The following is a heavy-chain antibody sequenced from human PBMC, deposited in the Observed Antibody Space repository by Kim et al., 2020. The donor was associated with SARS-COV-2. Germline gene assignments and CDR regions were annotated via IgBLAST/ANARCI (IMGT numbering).Heavy chain of an antibody. V-gene: IGHV4-34*01. Sequence: SETLSLTCAVYGGSFSGYYWSWIRQPPGKGLEWIGEINHSGSPNYNPSLTSRVTISVDTSKNQFSLKLSSVTAADTAVYYCARRLPGGIAAAGTLNWYFDLWGRGTLVTVSS. CDR2: INHSGSP. CDR1: GGSFSGYY. D-gene: IGHD6-13*01. CDR3: ARRLPGGIAAAGTLNWYFDL. J-gene: IGHJ2*01.